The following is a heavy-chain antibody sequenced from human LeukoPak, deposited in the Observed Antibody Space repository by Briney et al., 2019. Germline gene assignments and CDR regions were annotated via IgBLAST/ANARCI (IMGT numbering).Heavy chain of an antibody. Sequence: GASVKVSCKASGYTFTGYYMHWVRQATGQGLEWMGWMNPNSGNTGYAQKFQGRVTMTRNTSISTAYMELSSLRSEDTAVYYCARKHSMVRGVIIAFGYWGQGTLVTVSS. D-gene: IGHD3-10*01. CDR3: ARKHSMVRGVIIAFGY. V-gene: IGHV1-8*02. J-gene: IGHJ4*02. CDR2: MNPNSGNT. CDR1: GYTFTGYY.